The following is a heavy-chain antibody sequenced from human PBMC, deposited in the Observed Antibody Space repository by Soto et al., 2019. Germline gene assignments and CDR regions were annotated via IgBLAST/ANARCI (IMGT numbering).Heavy chain of an antibody. J-gene: IGHJ4*02. CDR2: ISGSGGST. V-gene: IGHV3-23*01. CDR3: AKDPPKIPQEYSFDY. CDR1: GFTFSSYA. Sequence: EVQLLESGGGLVQPGGSLRLSCAASGFTFSSYAMSWVRQAPGKGLEWVSAISGSGGSTYYADSVKGPFTISRDNSKSTLYLQMNTLRADDTAVYYCAKDPPKIPQEYSFDYWGQGTLITVSS.